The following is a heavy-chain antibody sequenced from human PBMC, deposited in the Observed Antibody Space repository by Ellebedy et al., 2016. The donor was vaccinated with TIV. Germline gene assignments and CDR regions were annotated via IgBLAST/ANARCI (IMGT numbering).Heavy chain of an antibody. Sequence: ASVKVSCKASGGPFNTYSFSWVRQAPGQGPEWMGGIIPMFGTPNYALKFQGRVTISADESTTTVYMELSSLRSEETAVYYCARDHSDYYDSSADRYFAMDVWGQGTTVTVSS. CDR3: ARDHSDYYDSSADRYFAMDV. V-gene: IGHV1-69*13. J-gene: IGHJ6*02. D-gene: IGHD3-22*01. CDR1: GGPFNTYS. CDR2: IIPMFGTP.